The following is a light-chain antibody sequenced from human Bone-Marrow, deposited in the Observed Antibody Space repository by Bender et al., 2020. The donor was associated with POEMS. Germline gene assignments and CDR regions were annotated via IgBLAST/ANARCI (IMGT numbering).Light chain of an antibody. J-gene: IGLJ2*01. Sequence: QPALTQPASVSGSPGQSITISCTGTSSDVGTYNLVSWYQQRPGEAPKLLIYEVIKRPSGVSNRFSGSKSGNTASLTISGLQAEDEADYYCCSYARSSAVLFGGGTKLTVL. CDR2: EVI. V-gene: IGLV2-23*02. CDR3: CSYARSSAVL. CDR1: SSDVGTYNL.